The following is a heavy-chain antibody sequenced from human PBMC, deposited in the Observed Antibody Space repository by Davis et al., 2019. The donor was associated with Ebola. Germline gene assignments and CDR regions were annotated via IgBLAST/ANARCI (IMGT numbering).Heavy chain of an antibody. CDR1: GGSMRSFY. V-gene: IGHV4-59*12. Sequence: SETLSLTCTVSGGSMRSFYWSWIRQFPGKGLEWIGNIYYSGTTNYNPSLKSRVTISGETSKNQFSLKLSSVTAADTAVYYCARGWVTVVVVVATDWYFDLWGRGTLVTVSS. CDR2: IYYSGTT. J-gene: IGHJ2*01. D-gene: IGHD2-15*01. CDR3: ARGWVTVVVVVATDWYFDL.